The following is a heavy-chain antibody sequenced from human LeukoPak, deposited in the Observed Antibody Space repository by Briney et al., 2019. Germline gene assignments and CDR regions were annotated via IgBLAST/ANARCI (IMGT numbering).Heavy chain of an antibody. CDR1: GYSFTNYW. V-gene: IGHV5-51*04. J-gene: IGHJ4*02. D-gene: IGHD2-15*01. Sequence: GESLNISCQVSGYSFTNYWIGWVRQRPGKGMEWMGIIYPDDSDTQYTPSFQGQDTLYADTHISTAYLKWSSLKASDTAMYYCARSGRLGYCSGGSCFRWDYWGQGTLVTVSS. CDR2: IYPDDSDT. CDR3: ARSGRLGYCSGGSCFRWDY.